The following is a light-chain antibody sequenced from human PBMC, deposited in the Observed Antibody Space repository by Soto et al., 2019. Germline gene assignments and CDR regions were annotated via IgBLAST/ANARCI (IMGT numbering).Light chain of an antibody. Sequence: EIVLTQSPGTLSLSPGERATLSCRARQSVSSSYLAWYQQKPGQAPRLLIYGASSRATGIPDRFTGSGSGTDFTLTFSRLEPEDFAVYYCQQYGSSPPLTFGGGTKVDIK. CDR3: QQYGSSPPLT. J-gene: IGKJ4*01. CDR2: GAS. V-gene: IGKV3-20*01. CDR1: QSVSSSY.